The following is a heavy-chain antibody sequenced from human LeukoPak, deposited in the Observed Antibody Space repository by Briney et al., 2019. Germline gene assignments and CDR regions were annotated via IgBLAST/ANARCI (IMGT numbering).Heavy chain of an antibody. CDR3: AKGPLFYDILTGYYPSYFDY. D-gene: IGHD3-9*01. Sequence: GGSLRLSYAASGFTFSSYAMSWVRQAPGKGLEWVSAISGSGGSTYYADSVKGRFTISRDNSKNTLYLQMNSLRAEDTAVYYCAKGPLFYDILTGYYPSYFDYWGQGTLVTVSS. J-gene: IGHJ4*02. CDR2: ISGSGGST. V-gene: IGHV3-23*01. CDR1: GFTFSSYA.